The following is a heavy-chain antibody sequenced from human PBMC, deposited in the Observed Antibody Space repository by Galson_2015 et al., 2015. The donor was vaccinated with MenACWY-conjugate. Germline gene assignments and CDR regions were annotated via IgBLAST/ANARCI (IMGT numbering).Heavy chain of an antibody. V-gene: IGHV1-69*13. J-gene: IGHJ6*02. CDR2: IIPIFGTA. D-gene: IGHD2-2*02. CDR3: AIQGVVPAAIIAPGDSNGMDV. CDR1: GGTFSSYA. Sequence: VKVSCKASGGTFSSYAISWVRQAPGQGLEWMGGIIPIFGTANYAQKFQGRVTITADESTSTAYMELSSLRSEDTAVYYCAIQGVVPAAIIAPGDSNGMDVWGQGTTVTVSS.